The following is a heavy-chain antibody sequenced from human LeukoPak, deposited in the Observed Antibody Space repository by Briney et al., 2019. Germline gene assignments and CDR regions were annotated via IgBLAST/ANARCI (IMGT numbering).Heavy chain of an antibody. CDR2: ISYDGSNK. V-gene: IGHV3-30*04. J-gene: IGHJ5*02. D-gene: IGHD6-13*01. CDR3: ASPIAAAGGFDP. CDR1: GFTFSSYA. Sequence: GGSLRLSCAASGFTFSSYAMHWVRQAPGKGLEWVAVISYDGSNKYYADSVKGRFTISRDNSKNTPYLQMNSLRAEDTAVYYCASPIAAAGGFDPWGQGTLVTVSS.